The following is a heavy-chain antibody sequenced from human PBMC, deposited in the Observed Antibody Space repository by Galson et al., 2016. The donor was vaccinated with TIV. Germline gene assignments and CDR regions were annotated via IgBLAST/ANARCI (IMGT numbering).Heavy chain of an antibody. V-gene: IGHV1-69*05. Sequence: SVKVSCKASGGTLDNYAFNWVRQAPGRGLEWMGGILPIPRTTNYAQKFQGRVTFATDESTSTTYMALNSLRSDDTAVYYCARDVPCGGSCYFFDYWGQGTLVTVSA. CDR1: GGTLDNYA. CDR3: ARDVPCGGSCYFFDY. J-gene: IGHJ4*02. D-gene: IGHD2-21*01. CDR2: ILPIPRTT.